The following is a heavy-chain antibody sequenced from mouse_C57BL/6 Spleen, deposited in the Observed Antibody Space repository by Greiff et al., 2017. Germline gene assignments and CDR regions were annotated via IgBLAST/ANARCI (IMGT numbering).Heavy chain of an antibody. CDR1: GYTFTDYY. D-gene: IGHD3-3*01. Sequence: VQLQQSGPVLVKPGASVKMSCKASGYTFTDYYMNWVKQSHGKSLEWIGVINPYYGGTSYNQRFTGKATLTVYKSSSTAYMELNSLTSEDSAVYYCAREGAGNFDYWGQGTTLTVSS. V-gene: IGHV1-19*01. CDR3: AREGAGNFDY. J-gene: IGHJ2*01. CDR2: INPYYGGT.